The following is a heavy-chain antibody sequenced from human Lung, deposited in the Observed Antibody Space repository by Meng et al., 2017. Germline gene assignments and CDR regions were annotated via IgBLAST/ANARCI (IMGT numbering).Heavy chain of an antibody. Sequence: QIYRGRSGLEAQKPWVSVQCSCKSSNYTFTGYGVSWVRQAPGQGLEWMAWLGAHDYDTSHAPKFQGRVTVTADRPTATAYMELRSLRSDDTAVYYCARGTPGRSYSDYWGPGTLVTVSS. J-gene: IGHJ4*02. CDR1: NYTFTGYG. V-gene: IGHV1-18*01. CDR2: LGAHDYDT. D-gene: IGHD3-10*01. CDR3: ARGTPGRSYSDY.